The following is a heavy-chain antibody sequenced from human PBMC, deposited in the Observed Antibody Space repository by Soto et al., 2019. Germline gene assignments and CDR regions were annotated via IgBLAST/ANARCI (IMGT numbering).Heavy chain of an antibody. Sequence: GSGPTLVNPTQTLTLTCTFSGFSLSTSGMCVSWIRQPPGKALEWLALIDWDDDKYYSTSLKTRLTISKDTSKNQVVLTMTNMDPVDTATYYCARINCYSDSSGAQVFDYWGQGTLVTVSS. D-gene: IGHD3-22*01. CDR3: ARINCYSDSSGAQVFDY. CDR1: GFSLSTSGMC. J-gene: IGHJ4*02. CDR2: IDWDDDK. V-gene: IGHV2-70*01.